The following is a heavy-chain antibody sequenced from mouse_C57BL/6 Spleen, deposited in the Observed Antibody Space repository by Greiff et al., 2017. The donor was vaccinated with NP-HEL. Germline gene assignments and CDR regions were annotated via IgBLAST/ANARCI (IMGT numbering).Heavy chain of an antibody. J-gene: IGHJ4*01. CDR1: GYTFTSYW. CDR2: IYPGSGST. V-gene: IGHV1-55*01. CDR3: ARRGYYGSSPHAMDY. D-gene: IGHD1-1*01. Sequence: QVQLKESGAELVKPGASVKMSCKASGYTFTSYWITWVKQRPGQGLEWIGDIYPGSGSTNYNEKFKSKATLTVDTSSSTAYMQLSSLTSEDSAVYYCARRGYYGSSPHAMDYWGQGTSVTVSS.